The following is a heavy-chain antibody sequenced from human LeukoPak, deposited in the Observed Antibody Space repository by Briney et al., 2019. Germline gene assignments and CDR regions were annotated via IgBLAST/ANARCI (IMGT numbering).Heavy chain of an antibody. CDR2: IYSGGST. CDR3: ARYCSSTSCRRNYGMDV. D-gene: IGHD2-2*01. Sequence: GGSLRLSCAASGFTVSSNYMSWVRQAPGEGLEWVSVIYSGGSTYYADSVKGRFTISRDNSKNTLYLQMNSLSAEDTAVYYCARYCSSTSCRRNYGMDVWGQGTTVTVSS. CDR1: GFTVSSNY. J-gene: IGHJ6*02. V-gene: IGHV3-53*01.